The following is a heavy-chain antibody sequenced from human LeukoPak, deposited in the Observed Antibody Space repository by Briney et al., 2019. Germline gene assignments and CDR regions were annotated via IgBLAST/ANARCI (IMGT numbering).Heavy chain of an antibody. J-gene: IGHJ4*02. CDR2: TYSGGST. CDR3: ALGLVTDY. V-gene: IGHV3-66*01. D-gene: IGHD3-9*01. CDR1: GFTVSSNF. Sequence: GGSLRLSCAASGFTVSSNFMSWVRQAPGKELEWVSVTYSGGSTYYADSVKGRFTISRDNSKNTLYLQMNSLRVEDTAVYYCALGLVTDYWGQGTLVTVSS.